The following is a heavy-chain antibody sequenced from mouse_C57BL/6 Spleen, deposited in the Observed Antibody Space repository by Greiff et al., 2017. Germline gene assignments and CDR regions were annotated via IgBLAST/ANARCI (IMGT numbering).Heavy chain of an antibody. D-gene: IGHD1-1*01. CDR1: GFNIKDYY. CDR2: IDPEDGET. J-gene: IGHJ2*01. Sequence: EVKLQASGAELVKPGASVKLSCTASGFNIKDYYMHWVKQRTEQGLEWIGRIDPEDGETKYAPKFQGKATITADTSSHTAYLQLSSLTSEDSAVDYCAQITTVVATGFDYWGQGTTLTVSS. V-gene: IGHV14-2*01. CDR3: AQITTVVATGFDY.